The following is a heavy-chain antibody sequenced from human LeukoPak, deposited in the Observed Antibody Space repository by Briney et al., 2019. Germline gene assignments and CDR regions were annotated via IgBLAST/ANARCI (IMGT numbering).Heavy chain of an antibody. D-gene: IGHD3-3*01. Sequence: GSLKISCAASGFTFSSYWMHWVRQAPGKGLVWVSRINSDGSSTSYADSVKGRFTISRDNAKNTLYLQMNSLRAEDTAVYYCARETPFTYYDFWSGYPHSGAFDIWGQGTMVTVSS. CDR3: ARETPFTYYDFWSGYPHSGAFDI. CDR2: INSDGSST. CDR1: GFTFSSYW. J-gene: IGHJ3*02. V-gene: IGHV3-74*01.